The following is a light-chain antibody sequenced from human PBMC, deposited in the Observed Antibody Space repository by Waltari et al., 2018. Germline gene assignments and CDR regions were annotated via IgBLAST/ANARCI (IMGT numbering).Light chain of an antibody. V-gene: IGLV2-23*02. Sequence: QSALTQPASVSGSPGQSITISCTGSSSDIGRYNVASWYQHHPGKAPKLVIYEVINRPSGVSNRFSGSKSGNTASLTISGLQAEDEADYYCCSYAGSVVFGGGTKLTVL. J-gene: IGLJ2*01. CDR3: CSYAGSVV. CDR1: SSDIGRYNV. CDR2: EVI.